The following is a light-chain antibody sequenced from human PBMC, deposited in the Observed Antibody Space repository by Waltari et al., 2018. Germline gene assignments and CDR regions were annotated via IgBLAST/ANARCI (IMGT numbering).Light chain of an antibody. J-gene: IGKJ1*01. Sequence: EMVFTQSPGTLSLAPWARTNLSCRASQSVSRTLAWYQQKPGQAPSLLIYAASTRATGIPDRFSGSGSGTDFSLTISRLEPEDFAVYYCQHYVRLPATFGQGTKVEIK. V-gene: IGKV3-20*01. CDR3: QHYVRLPAT. CDR1: QSVSRT. CDR2: AAS.